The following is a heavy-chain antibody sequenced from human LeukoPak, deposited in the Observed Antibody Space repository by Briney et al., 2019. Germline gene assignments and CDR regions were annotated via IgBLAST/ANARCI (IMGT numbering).Heavy chain of an antibody. V-gene: IGHV4-4*02. J-gene: IGHJ6*03. CDR3: ARARGSLGNSYYMDV. CDR1: GGPISSSNW. CDR2: IYHSGST. D-gene: IGHD3-16*01. Sequence: PSETLSLTCAVSGGPISSSNWWSWVRQRLGKGLEWIGEIYHSGSTNYNPSLKSRVTISVDTSKNQFSLKLSSVTAADTAVYYCARARGSLGNSYYMDVWGKGTTVTVSS.